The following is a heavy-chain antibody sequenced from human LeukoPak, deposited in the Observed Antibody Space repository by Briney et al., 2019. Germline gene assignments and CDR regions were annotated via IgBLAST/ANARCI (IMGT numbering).Heavy chain of an antibody. D-gene: IGHD3-9*01. CDR1: GYTFTGYY. CDR2: INTNTGAT. Sequence: ASVKVSCKASGYTFTGYYMHWVRQAPGQGLECMGWINTNTGATKYAETLQGTVTMTGDTSSSTGYMERSSLRADDTAVYFCAREYDILTGSDNWFDPWSQGTLVTVSS. CDR3: AREYDILTGSDNWFDP. J-gene: IGHJ5*02. V-gene: IGHV1-2*02.